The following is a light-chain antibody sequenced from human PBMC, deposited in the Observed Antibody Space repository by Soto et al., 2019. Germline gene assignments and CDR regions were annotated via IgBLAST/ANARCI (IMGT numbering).Light chain of an antibody. Sequence: DSQMTQYPSTLSASVGDRVTITCRASQSISSWLAWYQQKPGKAPKLLISKASTLQSGVPPRFSGSGSGTEFTLTISRLQPDDFATYYCKQYESYPMTFGGGTKVEIK. J-gene: IGKJ4*01. CDR3: KQYESYPMT. V-gene: IGKV1-5*03. CDR2: KAS. CDR1: QSISSW.